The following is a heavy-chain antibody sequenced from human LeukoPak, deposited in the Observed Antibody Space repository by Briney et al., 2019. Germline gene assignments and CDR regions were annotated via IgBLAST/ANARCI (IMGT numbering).Heavy chain of an antibody. CDR1: GGTFSSYA. CDR2: IIPILGIA. V-gene: IGHV1-69*04. J-gene: IGHJ3*02. Sequence: ASVKVSCKASGGTFSSYAISWVRQAPGQGLEWMGRIIPILGIANYAQKFQGRVTITADKSTSTAYMELSSLRSEDTAVYYCARLAAAGTRGAFDIWGQGTMVTVSS. CDR3: ARLAAAGTRGAFDI. D-gene: IGHD6-13*01.